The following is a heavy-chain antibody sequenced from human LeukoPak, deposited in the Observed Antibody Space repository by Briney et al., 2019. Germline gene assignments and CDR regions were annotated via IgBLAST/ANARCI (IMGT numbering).Heavy chain of an antibody. CDR1: GYTFTSYY. CDR3: ASGITMVRGVKGYFDY. D-gene: IGHD3-10*01. CDR2: INPSGGST. J-gene: IGHJ4*02. Sequence: ASVKVSCKASGYTFTSYYMHWVRQAPGQGLEWMEIINPSGGSTSYAQKFQGRVTMTRDTSTSTVYMELSSLRSEDTAVYYCASGITMVRGVKGYFDYWGQGTLVTVSS. V-gene: IGHV1-46*03.